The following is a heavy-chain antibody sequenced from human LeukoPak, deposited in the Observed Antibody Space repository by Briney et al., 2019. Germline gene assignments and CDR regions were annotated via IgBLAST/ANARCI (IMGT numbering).Heavy chain of an antibody. V-gene: IGHV3-23*01. Sequence: GGSLRLSCAASGFTFNSYAMSWVRQAPGKGLEWVSAISGSGGSTYYADSVRGRFTISRDNSKNTLYLQMNSLRAEDTAVYYCAKESVVVPASLEGYFQHWGQGTLVTVSS. D-gene: IGHD2-2*01. J-gene: IGHJ1*01. CDR2: ISGSGGST. CDR3: AKESVVVPASLEGYFQH. CDR1: GFTFNSYA.